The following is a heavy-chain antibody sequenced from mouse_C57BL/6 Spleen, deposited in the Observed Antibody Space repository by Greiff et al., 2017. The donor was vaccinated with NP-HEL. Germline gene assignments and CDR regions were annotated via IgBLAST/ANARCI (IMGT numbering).Heavy chain of an antibody. CDR2: IDPSDSET. Sequence: VKLQQPGAELVRPGSSVKLSCKASGYTFTSYWMHWVKQRPIQGLEWIGNIDPSDSETHYNQKFKDKATLTVDKSSSTAYMQLSSLTSEDSAVYYCARESYYSNYERFFDYWGQGTTLTVSS. CDR1: GYTFTSYW. V-gene: IGHV1-52*01. D-gene: IGHD2-5*01. CDR3: ARESYYSNYERFFDY. J-gene: IGHJ2*01.